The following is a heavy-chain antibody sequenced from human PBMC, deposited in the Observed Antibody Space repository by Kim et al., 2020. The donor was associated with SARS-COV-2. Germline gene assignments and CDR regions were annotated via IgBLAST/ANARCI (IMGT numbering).Heavy chain of an antibody. CDR3: ARECIAVAGLFDY. D-gene: IGHD6-19*01. J-gene: IGHJ4*02. V-gene: IGHV3-30*01. Sequence: SPEAGKAWLPNTRENAKNTLYLQMNSLRAKDTAVYYCARECIAVAGLFDYWGQGTLVTVSS.